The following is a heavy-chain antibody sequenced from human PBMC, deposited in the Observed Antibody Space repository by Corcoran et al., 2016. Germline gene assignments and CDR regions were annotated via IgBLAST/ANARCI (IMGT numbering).Heavy chain of an antibody. CDR3: ARLRYFDWPPDSPAEYFQH. CDR1: GYTFTSYA. CDR2: INAGNGNT. J-gene: IGHJ1*01. V-gene: IGHV1-3*01. D-gene: IGHD3-9*01. Sequence: QVQLVQSGAEVRKPGASVKISCKASGYTFTSYAMHWVRQAPGQRLEWMGWINAGNGNTKYSQKFQGRVTITRDTSASTAYMELRSLRSDDTAVYYCARLRYFDWPPDSPAEYFQHWGQGTLVTVSS.